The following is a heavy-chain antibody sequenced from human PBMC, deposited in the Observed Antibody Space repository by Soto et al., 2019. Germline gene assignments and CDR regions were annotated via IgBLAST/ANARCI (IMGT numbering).Heavy chain of an antibody. CDR2: IYWDGDK. CDR3: AHRATMTIFGLIIDNGIWFDP. CDR1: VFSLSTSGAA. V-gene: IGHV2-5*02. J-gene: IGHJ5*02. Sequence: QINLIESGPTLVNPTQTLTLTCTFSVFSLSTSGAAGGWVRQPPGRALEWLALIYWDGDKRYNASLGNRLTITKDTSMNQVVLTLTNVDPADTATYYCAHRATMTIFGLIIDNGIWFDPWGQGTRVIVSS. D-gene: IGHD3-3*01.